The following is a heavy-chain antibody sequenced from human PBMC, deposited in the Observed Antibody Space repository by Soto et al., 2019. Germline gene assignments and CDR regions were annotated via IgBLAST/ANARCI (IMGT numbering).Heavy chain of an antibody. Sequence: EVQLLESGGGLVQPGGSLRLSCAASGFTFSSYAMSWVRQAPGKGLEWVSAISGSGGSTYYADSVKGRFTISRDNSKNTLYLQMNSLRAEDTAVYYCAKASPLYLTGTTASSFDYWGQGTLVTVSS. CDR1: GFTFSSYA. J-gene: IGHJ4*02. CDR2: ISGSGGST. D-gene: IGHD1-20*01. V-gene: IGHV3-23*01. CDR3: AKASPLYLTGTTASSFDY.